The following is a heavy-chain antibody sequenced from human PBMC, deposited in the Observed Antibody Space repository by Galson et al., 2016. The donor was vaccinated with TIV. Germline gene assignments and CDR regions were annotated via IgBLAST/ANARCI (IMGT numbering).Heavy chain of an antibody. J-gene: IGHJ4*02. CDR1: GYTFTGYD. V-gene: IGHV1-8*01. CDR2: MNPNSGKT. CDR3: ARWGWLPI. Sequence: SVKVSCKASGYTFTGYDINWVRQATGQGPEWMGWMNPNSGKTDYAQKFQGRVTMTRNTSISTAYMELSSLRSEDTAVYYCARWGWLPIWGQGTLVTVSS. D-gene: IGHD3-16*01.